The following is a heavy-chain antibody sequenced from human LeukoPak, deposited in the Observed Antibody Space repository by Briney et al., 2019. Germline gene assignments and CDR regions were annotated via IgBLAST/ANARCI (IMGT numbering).Heavy chain of an antibody. J-gene: IGHJ4*02. CDR2: ISSSGSTI. D-gene: IGHD3-9*01. CDR3: ARDRGLRYFDWLPDTPWV. Sequence: GGSLRLSCAASGFTFSSYEMNWVRQAPGKGLEWVSYISSSGSTIYYADSVEGRFTISRDNAKNSLYLQMNSLRAEDTAVYYCARDRGLRYFDWLPDTPWVWGQGTLVTVSS. V-gene: IGHV3-48*03. CDR1: GFTFSSYE.